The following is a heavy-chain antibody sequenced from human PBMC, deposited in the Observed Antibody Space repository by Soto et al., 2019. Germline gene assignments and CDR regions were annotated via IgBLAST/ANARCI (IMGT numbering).Heavy chain of an antibody. V-gene: IGHV3-48*03. CDR2: ISEGGTTT. CDR3: GRDARGGGLVPWDC. Sequence: EVQLVESGGGLAQSGGSLRLSCAASGFMFNDYEMNWVRQAPGKGLEWVSYISEGGTTTHYTDSVKGRFTISRDNAKESVYLETNSLTREHTATYVCGRDARGGGLVPWDCWGQGVVGSVSS. J-gene: IGHJ4*02. CDR1: GFMFNDYE. D-gene: IGHD3-16*01.